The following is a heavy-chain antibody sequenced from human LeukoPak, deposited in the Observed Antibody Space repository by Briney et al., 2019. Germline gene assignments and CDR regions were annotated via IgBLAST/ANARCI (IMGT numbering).Heavy chain of an antibody. J-gene: IGHJ5*02. CDR2: ISTSSSYI. CDR3: ARSVVMVGGTRWFDP. D-gene: IGHD2-15*01. Sequence: GGSLRLSCAASGFTFSSNNMNWVRQAPGKGLEWVSSISTSSSYIYYADSVKGRFTISRDNAKKSLYLQMNSLRAEDTAVYYCARSVVMVGGTRWFDPWGQGTLVTVSS. CDR1: GFTFSSNN. V-gene: IGHV3-21*01.